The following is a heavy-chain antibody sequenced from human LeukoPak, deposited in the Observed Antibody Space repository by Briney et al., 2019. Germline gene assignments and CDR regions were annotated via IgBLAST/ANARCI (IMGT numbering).Heavy chain of an antibody. J-gene: IGHJ4*02. CDR1: DYSISSGNW. D-gene: IGHD4-23*01. CDR3: ARNGGNSDFDY. CDR2: IYHSGST. V-gene: IGHV4-4*02. Sequence: PSETLSLTCAVSDYSISSGNWWSWVRQTPGKGLEWIGEIYHSGSTNYNPSLKSRVTISVDKSKNQFSLKLNSVTAADTAVYYCARNGGNSDFDYWGQGTLVTVSS.